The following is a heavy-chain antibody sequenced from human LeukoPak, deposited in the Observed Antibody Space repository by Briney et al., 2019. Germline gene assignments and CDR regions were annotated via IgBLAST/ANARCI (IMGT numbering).Heavy chain of an antibody. V-gene: IGHV3-23*01. CDR3: AKTQWKVGATDYFDY. J-gene: IGHJ4*02. Sequence: GGSLRLSCAASGFSFSSSWMDWVRQAPGKGLEWVSNINDNGGQRHYADSVKGRFTISRDNSKNMMFLQMDSLRAEDTAVYYCAKTQWKVGATDYFDYWGQGILVTVSS. D-gene: IGHD1-26*01. CDR1: GFSFSSSW. CDR2: INDNGGQR.